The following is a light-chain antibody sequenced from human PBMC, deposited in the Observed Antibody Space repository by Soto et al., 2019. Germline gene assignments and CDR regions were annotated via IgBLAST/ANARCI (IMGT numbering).Light chain of an antibody. CDR1: QSVSSSY. CDR2: DAS. V-gene: IGKV3D-20*01. Sequence: EIVLTQSPATLSLSPGERATLSCGASQSVSSSYLAWYQQKPGLAPRLLIYDASSRATGSPDRFSGSGSGTDFTLTISRLETEDFAVYYCQQYGSSPITFGQGTRLEIK. J-gene: IGKJ5*01. CDR3: QQYGSSPIT.